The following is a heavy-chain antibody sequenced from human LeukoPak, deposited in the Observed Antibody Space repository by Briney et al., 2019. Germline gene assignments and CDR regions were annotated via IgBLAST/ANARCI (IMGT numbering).Heavy chain of an antibody. Sequence: GGSLRLSCAASGFTFSSYAMSWVRQAPGKGLEWVSGSGSGGTIYYADSVKGRFTISRDNSKNTLYLQMNSLRAEDTAVYYCAKDFWSGYYPNYWGQGTLVTVSS. V-gene: IGHV3-23*01. CDR3: AKDFWSGYYPNY. J-gene: IGHJ4*02. D-gene: IGHD3-3*01. CDR1: GFTFSSYA. CDR2: SGSGGTI.